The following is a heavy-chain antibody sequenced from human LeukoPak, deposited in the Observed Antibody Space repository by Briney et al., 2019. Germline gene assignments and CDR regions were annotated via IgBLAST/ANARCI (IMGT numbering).Heavy chain of an antibody. D-gene: IGHD3-22*01. CDR2: MYYSGST. J-gene: IGHJ4*02. CDR1: GDAITGSTYY. CDR3: ARQYYDRTGYYYFDY. V-gene: IGHV4-39*01. Sequence: SETLSLTCTVSGDAITGSTYYWGWIRQPTGKGLEWIGSMYYSGSTYSNPSLKSRVTIPADTSKNQFSLNLSSVTAADTATYYCARQYYDRTGYYYFDYWTQGTLVTVSS.